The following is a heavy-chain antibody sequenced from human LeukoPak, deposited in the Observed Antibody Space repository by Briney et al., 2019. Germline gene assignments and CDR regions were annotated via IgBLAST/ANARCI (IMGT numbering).Heavy chain of an antibody. CDR2: IKSKADGGTI. V-gene: IGHV3-15*01. CDR3: SYYYDSSGYVDY. J-gene: IGHJ4*02. CDR1: GFTFSDAW. Sequence: GGSLRLSRAASGFTFSDAWMNWVRQAPGKGGDWVGRIKSKADGGTIDYAAPVKGRFTISRDDSKNTVYMQMNSLKTEDTAVYYCSYYYDSSGYVDYWGQGTLVTVSS. D-gene: IGHD3-22*01.